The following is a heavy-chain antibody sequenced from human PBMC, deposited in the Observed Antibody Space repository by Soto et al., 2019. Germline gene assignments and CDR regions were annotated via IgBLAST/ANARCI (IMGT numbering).Heavy chain of an antibody. J-gene: IGHJ4*02. CDR2: INPSGGST. V-gene: IGHV1-46*01. CDR3: ARETWGIRKSEWGTYDISDY. Sequence: ASVKVSCKASGYTFTSYYMHWVRQAPGQGLEWMGIINPSGGSTSYAQKFQGRVTMTRDTSTSTVYMELSSLRSEDTAVYYCARETWGIRKSEWGTYDISDYWGQGTLVTVSS. D-gene: IGHD3-9*01. CDR1: GYTFTSYY.